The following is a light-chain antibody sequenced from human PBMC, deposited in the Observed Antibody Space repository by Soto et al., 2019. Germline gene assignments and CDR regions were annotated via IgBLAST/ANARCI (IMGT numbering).Light chain of an antibody. J-gene: IGKJ2*01. V-gene: IGKV1-5*03. CDR1: QSVSTW. CDR3: QQYNSFPNT. CDR2: RAS. Sequence: DIQMTQSPSTLSASVGDRVTITCRASQSVSTWEAWYQQRAGKAPQVLICRASILQSGVPSRFSGSGSGTEFTLTIRSLQPDDFATYYCQQYNSFPNTFGQGTKLEIK.